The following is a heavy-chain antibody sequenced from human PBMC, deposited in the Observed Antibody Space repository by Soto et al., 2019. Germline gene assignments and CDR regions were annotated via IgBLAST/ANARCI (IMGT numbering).Heavy chain of an antibody. CDR3: AQDLSGSGTNWYFDL. Sequence: EVQLVESGGGLVQPGRSLRLSCAASGFTLHNYAMHWVRQAPGKGLEWVSVISWNSAGIGYADSVKGRFTISRDNAKNSLYLQMNSLRTEDTALYYCAQDLSGSGTNWYFDLWGRGTLVTVAS. D-gene: IGHD3-10*01. CDR2: ISWNSAGI. V-gene: IGHV3-9*01. CDR1: GFTLHNYA. J-gene: IGHJ2*01.